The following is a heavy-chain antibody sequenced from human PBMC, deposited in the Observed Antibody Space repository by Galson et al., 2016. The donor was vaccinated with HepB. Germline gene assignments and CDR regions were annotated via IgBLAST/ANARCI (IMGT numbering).Heavy chain of an antibody. V-gene: IGHV1-2*02. CDR2: INPNSGNT. J-gene: IGHJ5*02. CDR3: ARVRPGAAAWKPFDP. Sequence: SVKVSCKASGYTFSDYYLHWVRQAPGQGLEWMGWINPNSGNTDSAQKFQGRVTMTRDTSISTAYLELFRLTSHDTAVYFCARVRPGAAAWKPFDPWGQGTLVTVS. CDR1: GYTFSDYY. D-gene: IGHD6-13*01.